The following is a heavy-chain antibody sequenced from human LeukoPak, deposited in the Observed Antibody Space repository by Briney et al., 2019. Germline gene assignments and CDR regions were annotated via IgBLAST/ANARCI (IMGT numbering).Heavy chain of an antibody. CDR3: AKDIVDSYGFSESDY. Sequence: GGSLRLSCEASGFTFNNYWMSWFRQAPGKGLEWVSAISGSGGSTYYADSVKGRFTISRDNSKNTLYLQMNSLRAEDTAVYYCAKDIVDSYGFSESDYWGQGTLVTVSS. CDR1: GFTFNNYW. CDR2: ISGSGGST. V-gene: IGHV3-23*01. D-gene: IGHD5-18*01. J-gene: IGHJ4*02.